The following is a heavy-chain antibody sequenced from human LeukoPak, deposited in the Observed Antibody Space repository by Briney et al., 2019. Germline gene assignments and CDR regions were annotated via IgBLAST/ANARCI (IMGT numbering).Heavy chain of an antibody. V-gene: IGHV4-59*01. CDR3: ARAVAYGIDTGYFDY. Sequence: PSETLSLTCTVSSGSIGSYYWSWIRQPPGKGLEWIGYIYYSGSTNYNPSLKSRVTISVDTSKNQFSLNLNSVTAADTAVYYCARAVAYGIDTGYFDYWGQGTLVTVSS. J-gene: IGHJ4*02. CDR2: IYYSGST. D-gene: IGHD2-8*02. CDR1: SGSIGSYY.